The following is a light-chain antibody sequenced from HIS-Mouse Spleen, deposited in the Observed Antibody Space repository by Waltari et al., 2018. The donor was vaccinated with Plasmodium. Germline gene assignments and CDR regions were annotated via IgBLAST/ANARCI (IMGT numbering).Light chain of an antibody. CDR2: GAS. CDR1: QSVSSN. V-gene: IGKV3-15*01. Sequence: EIVMTQSPATLSVSPGERATLSCRASQSVSSNLAWYQQKPGQAPRLLIYGASTRATVIPARFSGSGSGTEFTLTISSLQSEDFAVYYCQQYNNWPPRFGQGTKLEIK. CDR3: QQYNNWPPR. J-gene: IGKJ2*03.